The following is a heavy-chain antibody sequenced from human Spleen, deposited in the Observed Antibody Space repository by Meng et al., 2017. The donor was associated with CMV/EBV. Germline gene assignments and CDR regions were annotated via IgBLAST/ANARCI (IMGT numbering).Heavy chain of an antibody. CDR1: GFTFGDYA. V-gene: IGHV3-49*04. J-gene: IGHJ3*02. CDR3: TRDSPHITIFGLLIIRGAFDI. Sequence: GESLKISCTASGFTFGDYAMNWVRQAPGKGLEWVGFIRSKAYGGTTEYAASVKGRFTISRDDSKSIAYLQMNSLKTEDTAVYYCTRDSPHITIFGLLIIRGAFDIWGQGTMVTVS. D-gene: IGHD3-3*01. CDR2: IRSKAYGGTT.